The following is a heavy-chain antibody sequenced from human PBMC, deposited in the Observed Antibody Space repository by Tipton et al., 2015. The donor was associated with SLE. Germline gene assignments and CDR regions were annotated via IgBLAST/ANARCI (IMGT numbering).Heavy chain of an antibody. Sequence: QLVQSGAEVKKPGASVKVSCTASGYTFTNHVITWVRQAPGQGLEWMGGIIPLFGTTDYAQKFQGRVTITADESTSTAYMDLSSLRFEDTAMYYCAAAYCGADCYSRYYGMDVWGQGTTVTVSS. D-gene: IGHD2-21*01. CDR2: IIPLFGTT. V-gene: IGHV1-69*13. CDR3: AAAYCGADCYSRYYGMDV. J-gene: IGHJ6*02. CDR1: GYTFTNHV.